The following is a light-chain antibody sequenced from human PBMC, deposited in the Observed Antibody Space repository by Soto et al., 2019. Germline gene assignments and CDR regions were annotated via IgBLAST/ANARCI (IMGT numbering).Light chain of an antibody. J-gene: IGLJ2*01. CDR2: DVS. CDR1: SSDIGGYNY. Sequence: QSALTQPASVAGSPGQSITISCTGTSSDIGGYNYVSWYQQHPGQAPKLMIYDVSNRPSGVSNRFSGSKSGNTASLTISGLQAEDEADDYCSSYTPGSIPVFGGGTKLTVL. V-gene: IGLV2-14*01. CDR3: SSYTPGSIPV.